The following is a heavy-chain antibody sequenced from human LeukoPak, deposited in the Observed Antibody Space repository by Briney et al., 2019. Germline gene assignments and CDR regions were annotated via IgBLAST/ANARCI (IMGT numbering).Heavy chain of an antibody. CDR2: IRYDGSNK. D-gene: IGHD3-3*01. V-gene: IGHV3-30*02. CDR1: GFTFSSYG. CDR3: AKGEDYDFWSGCFL. J-gene: IGHJ4*02. Sequence: GGSLRLSCAASGFTFSSYGMHWVRQAPGKGLEWVAFIRYDGSNKYYADSVKGRFTISRDNSKNTLYLQMNSLRAEDTAVYYCAKGEDYDFWSGCFLWGQGTLVTVSS.